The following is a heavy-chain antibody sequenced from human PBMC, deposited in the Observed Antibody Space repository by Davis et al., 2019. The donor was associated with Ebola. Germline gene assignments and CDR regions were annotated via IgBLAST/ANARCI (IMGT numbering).Heavy chain of an antibody. CDR3: AHKAYGSLSNWFGP. J-gene: IGHJ5*02. CDR2: IYWDDDK. V-gene: IGHV2-5*02. Sequence: SGPTLVKPTQTLTLTCSFSGFSLSTTGLGVGWFRQPPGKALEWLALIYWDDDKRYSPTLRSRLTITKDTSKNQVVLSMTNMDPVDTATYYCAHKAYGSLSNWFGPWGQGTLVTVSS. CDR1: GFSLSTTGLG. D-gene: IGHD4-17*01.